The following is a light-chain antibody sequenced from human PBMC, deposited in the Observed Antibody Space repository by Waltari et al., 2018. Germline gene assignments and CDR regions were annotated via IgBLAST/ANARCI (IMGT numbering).Light chain of an antibody. CDR2: EGT. CDR3: FSYADGRSLV. J-gene: IGLJ2*01. V-gene: IGLV2-23*01. CDR1: STDLGSSTL. Sequence: QSALTQPASVSGSPGQSISISCTGSSTDLGSSTLVSWYQQHPDKAPNLLIHEGTERPSGISHRFSGSKSGNTASLTISTLQAEDEADYYCFSYADGRSLVFGGGTKVTVL.